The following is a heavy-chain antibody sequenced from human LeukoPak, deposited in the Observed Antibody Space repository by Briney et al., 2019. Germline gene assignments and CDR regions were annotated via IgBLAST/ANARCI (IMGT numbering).Heavy chain of an antibody. V-gene: IGHV3-21*01. Sequence: GGSLRLSCAASGFTFSSYRMNWVRQAPGRGLEWVSSISSSSSYIYYADSVKGRFTISRDNAKNSLYLQMISLRAEDMAVYYCARDLWGTTVTTDYFDSWGQGTLVTVSS. CDR1: GFTFSSYR. CDR3: ARDLWGTTVTTDYFDS. CDR2: ISSSSSYI. D-gene: IGHD4-17*01. J-gene: IGHJ4*02.